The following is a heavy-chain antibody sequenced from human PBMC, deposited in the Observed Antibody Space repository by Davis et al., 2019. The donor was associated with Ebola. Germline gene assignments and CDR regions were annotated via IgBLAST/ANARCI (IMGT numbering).Heavy chain of an antibody. CDR1: GYTFTDYF. Sequence: ASVKVSCKASGYTFTDYFIHWVRQAPGQRLEWIGWINPNSGATDYPQNFQGRVSMTRDTSVTTAYMELRSLRYDDTAVYYCARDLSMAAAAPYYYYGMDVWGQGTTVTVSS. CDR2: INPNSGAT. D-gene: IGHD6-13*01. CDR3: ARDLSMAAAAPYYYYGMDV. V-gene: IGHV1-2*02. J-gene: IGHJ6*02.